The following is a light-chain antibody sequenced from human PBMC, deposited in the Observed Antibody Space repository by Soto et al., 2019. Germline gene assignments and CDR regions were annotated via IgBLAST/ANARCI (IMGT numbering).Light chain of an antibody. V-gene: IGKV3-11*01. J-gene: IGKJ4*01. Sequence: IVMRHSPATLSVSPGQIATLSCRASQSVSSNLAWWQQKHGQAPRLLIYDASNRATGIPARCSGRGAGPDFTRTISSLEPADVEVDYCPQRSDWPLTFCGGTKVDI. CDR1: QSVSSN. CDR2: DAS. CDR3: PQRSDWPLT.